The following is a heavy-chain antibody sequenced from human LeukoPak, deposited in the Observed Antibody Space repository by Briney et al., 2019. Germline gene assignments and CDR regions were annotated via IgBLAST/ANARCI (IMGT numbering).Heavy chain of an antibody. J-gene: IGHJ4*02. CDR3: ARDFITMVRGVINY. V-gene: IGHV3-30*04. CDR1: GFTFSSYA. Sequence: GGSLRLSCAASGFTFSSYAMHWVRQAPGKGLEWVAVISYDGSNKYYADSVKGRFTISRDNSKNTLYLQMNSLRAEDTAVYYCARDFITMVRGVINYWGQGTLVTVSS. CDR2: ISYDGSNK. D-gene: IGHD3-10*01.